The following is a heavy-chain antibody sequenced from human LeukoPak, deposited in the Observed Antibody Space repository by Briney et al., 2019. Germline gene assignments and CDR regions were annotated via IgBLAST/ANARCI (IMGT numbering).Heavy chain of an antibody. V-gene: IGHV4-34*01. D-gene: IGHD6-13*01. CDR1: GGSFSGYY. Sequence: SETLSLTCAVYGGSFSGYYWSWIRQPPGKGLEWIGEINHSGSTNYNPSRKSRVTISVDTSKNQFSLKRSSVTAADTAVYYCARVAGVAAASHWGQGTLVTVSS. CDR2: INHSGST. CDR3: ARVAGVAAASH. J-gene: IGHJ4*02.